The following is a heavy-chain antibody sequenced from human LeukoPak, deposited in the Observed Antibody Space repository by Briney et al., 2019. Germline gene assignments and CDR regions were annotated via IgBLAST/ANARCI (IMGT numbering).Heavy chain of an antibody. CDR2: INHSGST. CDR3: ARRIAVDMLDY. D-gene: IGHD6-19*01. V-gene: IGHV4-34*01. CDR1: GGSFSGYY. J-gene: IGHJ4*02. Sequence: SETLSLTCAVYGGSFSGYYWSWIRQPPGKGLEWIGEINHSGSTNYNPSLKSRVTISVDTSKNQFSLKPSSVTAADTAVYYCARRIAVDMLDYWGQGTLVTVSS.